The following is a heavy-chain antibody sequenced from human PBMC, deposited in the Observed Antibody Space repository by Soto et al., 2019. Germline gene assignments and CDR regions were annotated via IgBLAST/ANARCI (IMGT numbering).Heavy chain of an antibody. D-gene: IGHD3-22*01. CDR2: ISSSSSYI. Sequence: GGSLRLSCAASGFTFSSYSMNWVRQAPGKGLEWVSSISSSSSYIYYADSVKGRFTISRDNAKNSLYLQMNSLRAEDTAVYYRARDYDSSGYYYGWFDPWGQGTLVTVSS. J-gene: IGHJ5*02. CDR1: GFTFSSYS. CDR3: ARDYDSSGYYYGWFDP. V-gene: IGHV3-21*01.